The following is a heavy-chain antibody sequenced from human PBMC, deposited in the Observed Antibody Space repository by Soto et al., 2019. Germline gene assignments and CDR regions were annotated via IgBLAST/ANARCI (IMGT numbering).Heavy chain of an antibody. J-gene: IGHJ4*02. Sequence: HPGGSLRLSCAASGFTFGNYWMHWVRQAPGKGLEWVSRMNSDGSTTNYADSVKGRFTVSRDNSKNTLYLQMNSLRAEDTAVYYCARDLRYKYYYDSSGSGGPDYWGQGTLVTVSS. CDR2: MNSDGSTT. V-gene: IGHV3-74*01. D-gene: IGHD3-22*01. CDR3: ARDLRYKYYYDSSGSGGPDY. CDR1: GFTFGNYW.